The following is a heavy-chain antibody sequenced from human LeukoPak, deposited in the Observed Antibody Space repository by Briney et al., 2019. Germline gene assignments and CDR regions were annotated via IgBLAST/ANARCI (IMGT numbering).Heavy chain of an antibody. V-gene: IGHV6-1*01. D-gene: IGHD1-26*01. J-gene: IGHJ3*02. Sequence: SQTLSLTCAISGDSVSSNSAAWNWIRQSPSRGLEWLGRTYYRSKWYNDYAVSVKSRITINPDTSKNQFSLQLNSVTPEDTAVYYCARDGTLIVGATRTAFDTWGQGTMVTVSS. CDR2: TYYRSKWYN. CDR3: ARDGTLIVGATRTAFDT. CDR1: GDSVSSNSAA.